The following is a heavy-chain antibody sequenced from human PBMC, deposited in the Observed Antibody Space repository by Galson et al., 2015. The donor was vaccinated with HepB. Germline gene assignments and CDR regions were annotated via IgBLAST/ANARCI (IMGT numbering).Heavy chain of an antibody. J-gene: IGHJ3*02. CDR2: ISGSNGNT. V-gene: IGHV1-18*01. D-gene: IGHD6-13*01. Sequence: SVKVSCKASGYPFSTYGISWVRQAPGQGFEWMGWISGSNGNTNYAQNLQGRVTMTTDTSTSTAYMELRSLRYDDTAVYYCARDGQQLVNRDAFDIWGQGTMVTVSS. CDR3: ARDGQQLVNRDAFDI. CDR1: GYPFSTYG.